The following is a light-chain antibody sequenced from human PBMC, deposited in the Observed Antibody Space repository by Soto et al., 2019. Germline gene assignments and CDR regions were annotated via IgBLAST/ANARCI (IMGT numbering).Light chain of an antibody. CDR1: QSVSSN. Sequence: EIVMTQSPATLSVSPGERATLSCRASQSVSSNLAWYQQKPGQAPRLLIYGASTRATGIPARFSGSGSGTEFTLTISSLQSEDFAVSYCQQYNNPGKTSGQGTKVEIK. CDR2: GAS. CDR3: QQYNNPGKT. V-gene: IGKV3-15*01. J-gene: IGKJ1*01.